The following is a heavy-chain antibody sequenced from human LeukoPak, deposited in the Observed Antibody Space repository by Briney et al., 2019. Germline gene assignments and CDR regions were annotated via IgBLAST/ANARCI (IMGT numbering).Heavy chain of an antibody. D-gene: IGHD3-22*01. CDR2: IYYSGST. J-gene: IGHJ4*02. CDR1: GGSISNYY. V-gene: IGHV4-59*08. Sequence: SETLSLTCTVSGGSISNYYWSWIRQPPGKGLEWIGYIYYSGSTNYNPSLKSRVTISVETSKNQFSLRLSSVTAADTAVYYCTRHLYYDSSGLNFDYWGQGTLVTVSS. CDR3: TRHLYYDSSGLNFDY.